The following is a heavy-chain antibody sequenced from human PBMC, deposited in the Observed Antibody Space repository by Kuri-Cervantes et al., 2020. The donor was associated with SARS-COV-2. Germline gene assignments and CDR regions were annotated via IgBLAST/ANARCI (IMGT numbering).Heavy chain of an antibody. D-gene: IGHD6-25*01. J-gene: IGHJ6*03. CDR1: GFTFSSYD. CDR2: IGTAGDT. Sequence: GESLKISCAASGFTFSSYDMHWVRQATGKGLEWVSAIGTAGDTYYPGSVKGRFTISRENAKNSLYLQMNSLRAGDTAVYYCARAVTGAKYYYYYYMDVWGKGTTVTVSS. CDR3: ARAVTGAKYYYYYYMDV. V-gene: IGHV3-13*01.